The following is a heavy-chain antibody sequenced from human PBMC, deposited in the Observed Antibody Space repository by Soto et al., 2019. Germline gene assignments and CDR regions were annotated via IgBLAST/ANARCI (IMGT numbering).Heavy chain of an antibody. CDR2: IWYDGSNK. J-gene: IGHJ6*02. V-gene: IGHV3-33*01. Sequence: PGGSLRLSCAASGFTLSSYGMHWVRQAPGKGLEWVAVIWYDGSNKYYADSVKGRFTISRDNSKNTLYLRMNSLRAEDTAVYYCARGPDYDYYYGMDVWGQGTTVTVSS. CDR1: GFTLSSYG. CDR3: ARGPDYDYYYGMDV.